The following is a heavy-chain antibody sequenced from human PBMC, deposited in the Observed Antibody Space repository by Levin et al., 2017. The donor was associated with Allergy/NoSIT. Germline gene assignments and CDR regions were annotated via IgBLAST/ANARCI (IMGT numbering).Heavy chain of an antibody. V-gene: IGHV3-30*04. J-gene: IGHJ4*02. CDR3: ASYPCSSTSCNTGPLRD. CDR1: GFTFSSYA. D-gene: IGHD2-2*01. CDR2: ISYDGSNK. Sequence: PGGSLRLSCAASGFTFSSYAMHWVRQAPGKGLEWVAVISYDGSNKYYADSVKGRFTISRDNSKNTLYLQMNSLRAEDTAVYYCASYPCSSTSCNTGPLRDWGQGTLVTVSS.